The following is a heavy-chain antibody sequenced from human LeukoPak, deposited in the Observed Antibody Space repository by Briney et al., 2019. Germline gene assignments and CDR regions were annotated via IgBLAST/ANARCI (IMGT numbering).Heavy chain of an antibody. V-gene: IGHV1-2*02. J-gene: IGHJ3*02. CDR2: INPNSGGT. D-gene: IGHD3-9*01. Sequence: SVKVSCKASGYTFTGYYMHWVRQSPGQGLEWMGWINPNSGGTNYAQKFQGRVAMTRDTSISTAYMELSRLRSDDTAVYYCARGSNDILTGSITQRGAFDIWGQGTMVTVSS. CDR3: ARGSNDILTGSITQRGAFDI. CDR1: GYTFTGYY.